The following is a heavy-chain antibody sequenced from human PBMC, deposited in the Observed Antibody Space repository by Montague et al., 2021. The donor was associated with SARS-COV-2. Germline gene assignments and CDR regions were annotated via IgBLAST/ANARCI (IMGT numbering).Heavy chain of an antibody. D-gene: IGHD6-19*01. Sequence: SETLSLTCSVSGGSNAGDYWNWIRQSPGKRSEWFGDVYYNGNTKYNPSLQSRVTISMDTSENQFSLGLNSVTAADTAVYFCARGWAFDPWGQGRLVTVSS. J-gene: IGHJ3*01. CDR2: VYYNGNT. CDR1: GGSNAGDY. V-gene: IGHV4-59*08. CDR3: ARGWAFDP.